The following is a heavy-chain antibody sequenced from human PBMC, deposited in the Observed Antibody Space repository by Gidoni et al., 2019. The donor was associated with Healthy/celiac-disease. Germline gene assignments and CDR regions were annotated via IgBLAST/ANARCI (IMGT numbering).Heavy chain of an antibody. V-gene: IGHV3-15*01. Sequence: EVQLVESGGGLVKPGGSLRLSCAASGFPFSNAWMSWVRQAPGKGLEWVGRIKSKTDGGTTDYAAPVKGRFTISRDDSKNTLYLQMNSLKTEDTAVYYCTTDYYYEDVDYWGQGTLVTVSS. D-gene: IGHD3-22*01. CDR2: IKSKTDGGTT. CDR3: TTDYYYEDVDY. J-gene: IGHJ4*02. CDR1: GFPFSNAW.